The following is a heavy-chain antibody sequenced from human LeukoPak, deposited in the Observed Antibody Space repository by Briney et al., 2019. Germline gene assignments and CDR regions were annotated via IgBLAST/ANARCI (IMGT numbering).Heavy chain of an antibody. CDR3: ARGGRTAAGTGSAFDI. D-gene: IGHD6-13*01. CDR2: IYYSGST. CDR1: GVSISSYY. J-gene: IGHJ3*02. V-gene: IGHV4-59*08. Sequence: PSETLSLTCTVSGVSISSYYWSWIRQLPGKGLEWIGYIYYSGSTNYNPSLKSRVTISVDTSKNQFSLKLSSVTAADTAVYYCARGGRTAAGTGSAFDIWGQGTMVTVSS.